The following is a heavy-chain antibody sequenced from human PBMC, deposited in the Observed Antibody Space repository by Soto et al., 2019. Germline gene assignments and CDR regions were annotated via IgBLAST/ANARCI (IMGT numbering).Heavy chain of an antibody. D-gene: IGHD3-9*01. J-gene: IGHJ6*02. CDR2: IDPSDSYT. CDR1: GYSFTSYW. Sequence: GESLKISCKGSGYSFTSYWISWVRQMPGKGLEWMGRIDPSDSYTNYSPSFQGHVTISADKSISTAYLQWSSLKASDTAMYYCARPTSDYGILTGYAHGYYGMDVWGQGTTVTVSS. V-gene: IGHV5-10-1*01. CDR3: ARPTSDYGILTGYAHGYYGMDV.